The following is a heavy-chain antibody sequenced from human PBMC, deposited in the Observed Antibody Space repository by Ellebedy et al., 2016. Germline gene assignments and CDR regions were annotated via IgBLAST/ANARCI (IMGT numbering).Heavy chain of an antibody. CDR2: MSIDRGYKI. V-gene: IGHV3-30*03. D-gene: IGHD3-10*01. J-gene: IGHJ3*02. Sequence: GGSLRLSCAASGFIFSSYGMHWVRQAPGKGLEWAAVMSIDRGYKIYYADSVKGRFTISRDNSKNTLDLQMSSLRAEDTAVYYCASLSGLVRESAFDIWGQGTMVTVSS. CDR1: GFIFSSYG. CDR3: ASLSGLVRESAFDI.